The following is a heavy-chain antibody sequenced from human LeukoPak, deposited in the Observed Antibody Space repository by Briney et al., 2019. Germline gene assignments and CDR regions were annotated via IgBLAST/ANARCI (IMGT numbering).Heavy chain of an antibody. V-gene: IGHV4-4*07. J-gene: IGHJ4*02. CDR1: GGSISSYY. D-gene: IGHD6-13*01. Sequence: SETLSLTCTVSGGSISSYYWSWIRQTPGKGLEWIGRIHTSGSIDYNPSLKSRVTMSVDTSKNQFSLKLSSVTAADTAVYYCAGYSSSWYFDYWGQGTLVTVSS. CDR3: AGYSSSWYFDY. CDR2: IHTSGSI.